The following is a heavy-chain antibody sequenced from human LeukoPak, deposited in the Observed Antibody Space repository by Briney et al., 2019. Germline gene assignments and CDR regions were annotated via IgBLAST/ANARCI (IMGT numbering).Heavy chain of an antibody. CDR3: ARDHSPRAYGSGSHLDY. CDR1: GGSISNSDYY. D-gene: IGHD3-10*01. CDR2: IYYSGST. Sequence: SETLSLTCTVSGGSISNSDYYWGWIRQPPGKGLEWIGSIYYSGSTFYNPSLKSRVTISVDTSKNQFSLKLRSVTAADTAVYYCARDHSPRAYGSGSHLDYWGQGTLVTVSS. J-gene: IGHJ4*02. V-gene: IGHV4-39*01.